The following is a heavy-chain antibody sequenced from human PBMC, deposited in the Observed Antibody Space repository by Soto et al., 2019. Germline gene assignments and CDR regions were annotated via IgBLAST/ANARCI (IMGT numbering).Heavy chain of an antibody. D-gene: IGHD6-13*01. CDR3: GAYSSTWYDY. V-gene: IGHV3-23*01. J-gene: IGHJ4*02. CDR2: MGDNGVST. Sequence: EVQVLESGGGLVQPGGSLRLSCTASGFTFNNYAMNWVRQAPGKGLEWVSTMGDNGVSTYYADSVKGRFSISRDNSKNTLYLQMNSPRADDTAVYYCGAYSSTWYDYWGQGTLVTVSS. CDR1: GFTFNNYA.